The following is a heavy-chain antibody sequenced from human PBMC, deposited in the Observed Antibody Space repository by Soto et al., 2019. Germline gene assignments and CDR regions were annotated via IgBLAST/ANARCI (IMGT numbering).Heavy chain of an antibody. J-gene: IGHJ4*02. D-gene: IGHD5-12*01. CDR1: GHTFSNDI. CDR2: IMPLLDTT. CDR3: VRDSPIGSTFSGYDGIDY. V-gene: IGHV1-69*08. Sequence: TVSCQTSGHTFSNDIITWVRQAPGQGLECMGRIMPLLDTTNYQQKFQGRVTITADKSTGTAYMELNSLRSEDTGVYYCVRDSPIGSTFSGYDGIDYWGQGTLVTVSS.